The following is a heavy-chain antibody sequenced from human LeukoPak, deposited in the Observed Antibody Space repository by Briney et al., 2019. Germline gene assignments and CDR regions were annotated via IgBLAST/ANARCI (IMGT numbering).Heavy chain of an antibody. Sequence: PGGSLRLSCAASEFSVGSNYMTWVRQAPGKGLEWVSLIYSGGSTYYADSVKGRFTISRDNAKNSLYLQMNSLRAEGTAVYYCAELGITMIGGVWGKGTTVTISS. D-gene: IGHD3-10*02. V-gene: IGHV3-66*01. CDR1: EFSVGSNY. CDR3: AELGITMIGGV. CDR2: IYSGGST. J-gene: IGHJ6*04.